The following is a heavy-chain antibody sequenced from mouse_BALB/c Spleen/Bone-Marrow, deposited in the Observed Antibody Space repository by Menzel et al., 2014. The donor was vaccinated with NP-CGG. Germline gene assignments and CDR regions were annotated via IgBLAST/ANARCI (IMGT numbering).Heavy chain of an antibody. D-gene: IGHD2-13*01. V-gene: IGHV1-69*02. Sequence: QVQLQQPGADLVKPGASVKLSCKASGYTFTSYWMHWVKQRPGQGLEWIGEIDPSDSYTNYNQEFKGKATLTVDKSSSTAYMQLSSLTSEDSAVYYCARGLYGDSVYWGQGTTLTVSS. CDR3: ARGLYGDSVY. J-gene: IGHJ2*01. CDR2: IDPSDSYT. CDR1: GYTFTSYW.